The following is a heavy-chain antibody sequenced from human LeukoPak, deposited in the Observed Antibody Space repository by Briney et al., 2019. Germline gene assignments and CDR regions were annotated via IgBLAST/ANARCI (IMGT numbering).Heavy chain of an antibody. D-gene: IGHD6-25*01. J-gene: IGHJ4*02. V-gene: IGHV3-11*04. CDR2: ISSSGSTI. CDR1: GFTFSDYY. Sequence: KPGGYLRLSCAASGFTFSDYYMSWIRQAPGKGLEWVSYISSSGSTIYYADSVKGRFTLSRDNAKNSLYLQMNSLRVEDTAVYYCATSAARAIESWGQGTLVTVSS. CDR3: ATSAARAIES.